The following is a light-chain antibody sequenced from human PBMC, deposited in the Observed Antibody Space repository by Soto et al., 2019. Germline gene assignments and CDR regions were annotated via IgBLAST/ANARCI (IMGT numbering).Light chain of an antibody. J-gene: IGKJ4*01. Sequence: DIQMTQSPSSVSASVGDRVTITCRASQGISSWVAWYQHKPGKAPNLLIYAASTLQSGVPSRFSGSGSVTEFTLTISSLQPEDFATYYCQQSDTFPLTFGGGTKVEIK. CDR1: QGISSW. CDR2: AAS. CDR3: QQSDTFPLT. V-gene: IGKV1-12*01.